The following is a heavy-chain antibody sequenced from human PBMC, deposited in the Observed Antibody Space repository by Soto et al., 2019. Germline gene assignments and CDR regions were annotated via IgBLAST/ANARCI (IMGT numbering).Heavy chain of an antibody. D-gene: IGHD6-19*01. V-gene: IGHV3-30*18. CDR3: ANSMRIAVAGTLLPDY. CDR1: GFTFSSYG. CDR2: ISYDGSNK. J-gene: IGHJ4*02. Sequence: SLRLSCAASGFTFSSYGMHWVRQAPGKGLEWVAVISYDGSNKYYADSVKGRFTISRDNSKNTLYLQMNSLRAEDTAVYYCANSMRIAVAGTLLPDYWGQGTLVTAPQ.